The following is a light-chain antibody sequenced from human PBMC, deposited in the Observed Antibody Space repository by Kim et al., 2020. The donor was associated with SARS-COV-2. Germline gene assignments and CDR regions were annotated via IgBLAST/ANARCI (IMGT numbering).Light chain of an antibody. Sequence: ATINCKPSQSVLYSSHNKNYLAWYQQKPGQPPKLLIYWASTRESGVPDRFSGSGSGTDFTLTISSLQAEDVAVYYCQQYYSTPWTFRQGTKVDIK. CDR3: QQYYSTPWT. J-gene: IGKJ1*01. CDR2: WAS. CDR1: QSVLYSSHNKNY. V-gene: IGKV4-1*01.